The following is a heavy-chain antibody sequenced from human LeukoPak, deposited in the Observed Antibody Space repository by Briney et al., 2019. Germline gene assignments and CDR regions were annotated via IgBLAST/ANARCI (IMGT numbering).Heavy chain of an antibody. Sequence: SETLSLTCAVYGGSFSGYYWSWIRQPPGRGLEWIGEINHSGSTNYNPSLKSRVTISVDTSKNQFSLKLSSVTAADTAVYYCARGIVVVPAASYGMDVWGQGTTVTVSS. CDR1: GGSFSGYY. J-gene: IGHJ6*02. D-gene: IGHD2-2*01. V-gene: IGHV4-34*01. CDR3: ARGIVVVPAASYGMDV. CDR2: INHSGST.